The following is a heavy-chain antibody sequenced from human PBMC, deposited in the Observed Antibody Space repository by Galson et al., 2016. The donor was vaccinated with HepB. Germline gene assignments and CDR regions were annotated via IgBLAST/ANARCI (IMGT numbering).Heavy chain of an antibody. Sequence: SVKVSCKASGYTFTDYYLHWVRQAPGQGLEWMGWINPNSGGTNYAQRFQGWVTMTRETSISTAYMDLSRLMSDDTSVYYCARTIGDDQPPYYFDYWGQGTLVTVSS. CDR1: GYTFTDYY. CDR3: ARTIGDDQPPYYFDY. V-gene: IGHV1-2*04. J-gene: IGHJ4*02. D-gene: IGHD1-14*01. CDR2: INPNSGGT.